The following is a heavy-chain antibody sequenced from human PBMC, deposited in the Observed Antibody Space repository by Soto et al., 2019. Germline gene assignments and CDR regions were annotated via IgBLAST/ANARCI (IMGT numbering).Heavy chain of an antibody. CDR1: GFSLSTSGVG. CDR2: IYWDDDK. Sequence: QITLKESGPTLVKPTQTLTLTCTFSGFSLSTSGVGVGWIRQPPGKALEWLALIYWDDDKRYSPSLKSRLTITKDXXKXQXXLTMTNRHPVDPATYYCAHRRGSGWYTRIMYGMDVWGQGTTVTVSS. CDR3: AHRRGSGWYTRIMYGMDV. J-gene: IGHJ6*02. D-gene: IGHD6-19*01. V-gene: IGHV2-5*02.